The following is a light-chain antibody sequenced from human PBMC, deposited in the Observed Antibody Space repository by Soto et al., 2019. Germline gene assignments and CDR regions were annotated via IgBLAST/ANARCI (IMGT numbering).Light chain of an antibody. CDR1: QSVSSY. J-gene: IGKJ4*01. Sequence: EIVLTQSPATLSLSPGERATLSCRASQSVSSYLAWYQQKPGQAPGLLIYDASNRAAGIPARFSGSGSGTEFTLTISSLEPEDFAVYYCQQRSNWPLTFGGGTKVEIK. V-gene: IGKV3-11*01. CDR2: DAS. CDR3: QQRSNWPLT.